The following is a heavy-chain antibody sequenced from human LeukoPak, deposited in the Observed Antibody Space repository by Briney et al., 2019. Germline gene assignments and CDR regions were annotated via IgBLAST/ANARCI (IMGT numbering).Heavy chain of an antibody. D-gene: IGHD2-2*01. Sequence: GGSLRLSCAASGFTVSSNYMSWVRQAPGKGLEWVSVIYSGGSTYYADSVKGRFTISRDNSKSTLYLQMNSLRAEDTAVYYCARDKVVVPAADTFYYYGMDVWGQGTTVTVSS. J-gene: IGHJ6*02. CDR1: GFTVSSNY. CDR2: IYSGGST. V-gene: IGHV3-53*01. CDR3: ARDKVVVPAADTFYYYGMDV.